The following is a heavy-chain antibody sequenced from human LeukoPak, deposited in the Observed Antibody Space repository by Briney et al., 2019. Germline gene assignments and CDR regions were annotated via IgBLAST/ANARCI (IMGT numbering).Heavy chain of an antibody. V-gene: IGHV3-7*01. J-gene: IGHJ4*02. Sequence: GGSLRLSCAASGFIFSSYWMSWVRQAPGKGLEWVANIKQDGSEEYYVDSVKGRFSISRDNAKNSLYLQMNSLRAEDTAVYYCARDRVAAADNFDYWGQGTLVTVSS. CDR3: ARDRVAAADNFDY. D-gene: IGHD6-13*01. CDR2: IKQDGSEE. CDR1: GFIFSSYW.